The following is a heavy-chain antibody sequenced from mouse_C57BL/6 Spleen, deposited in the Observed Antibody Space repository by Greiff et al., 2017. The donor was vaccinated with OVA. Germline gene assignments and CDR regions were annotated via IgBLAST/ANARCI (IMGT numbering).Heavy chain of an antibody. CDR2: ISDGGSYT. J-gene: IGHJ1*03. D-gene: IGHD1-1*01. V-gene: IGHV5-4*01. CDR1: GFTFSSYA. CDR3: AREGTTVVGYFDV. Sequence: EVKLVESGGGLVKPGGSLKLSCAASGFTFSSYAMSWVRQTPEKRLEWVATISDGGSYTYYPDNVKGRFTISRDNAKNNLYLQMSHLKSEDTAMYYCAREGTTVVGYFDVWGTGTTVTVSS.